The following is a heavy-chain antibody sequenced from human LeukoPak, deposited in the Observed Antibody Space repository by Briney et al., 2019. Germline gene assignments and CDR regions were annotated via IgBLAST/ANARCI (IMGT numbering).Heavy chain of an antibody. CDR1: GGSINSRSYS. CDR2: VYYSGSLNYNGKT. CDR3: ARPLGIAAAGTWFDP. J-gene: IGHJ5*02. D-gene: IGHD6-13*01. Sequence: SETLSLTCNVSGGSINSRSYSLGWVRQPPGKGLQWIGSVYYSGSLNYNGKTYYNPSLKTRVTISVDTSKNKFSLKLSSVTAADTAVYYCARPLGIAAAGTWFDPWGQGTLVTVSS. V-gene: IGHV4-39*01.